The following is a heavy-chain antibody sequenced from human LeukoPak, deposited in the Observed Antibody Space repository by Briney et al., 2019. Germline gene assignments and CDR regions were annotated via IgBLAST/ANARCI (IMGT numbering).Heavy chain of an antibody. CDR1: GFTFTTYD. V-gene: IGHV3-13*01. CDR2: IGTTGDT. Sequence: PGGSLRLSCAASGFTFTTYDMHWVRQAAGKGLEWVSAIGTTGDTYYPGSVKGRFTISRENAKNSLYLQMNSLRAGDTAVYYCARDRGGVHMDVWGKGTTVTISS. D-gene: IGHD2-8*02. J-gene: IGHJ6*03. CDR3: ARDRGGVHMDV.